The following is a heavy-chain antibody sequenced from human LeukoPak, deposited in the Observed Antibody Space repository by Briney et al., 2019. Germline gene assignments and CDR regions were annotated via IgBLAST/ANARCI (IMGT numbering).Heavy chain of an antibody. CDR1: GGTLSSYA. V-gene: IGHV1-69*01. CDR3: AREGSTSLYYYYGMDV. D-gene: IGHD2-2*01. J-gene: IGHJ6*02. Sequence: SVKVSCKASGGTLSSYAISWVRQAPGQGLEWMGGIIPIFGTANYAQKFQGRVTITADESTSTAYMELSSLRSEDTAVYYCAREGSTSLYYYYGMDVWGQGTTVTVSS. CDR2: IIPIFGTA.